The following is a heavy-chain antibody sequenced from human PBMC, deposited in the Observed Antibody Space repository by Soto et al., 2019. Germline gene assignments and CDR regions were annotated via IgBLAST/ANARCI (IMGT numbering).Heavy chain of an antibody. CDR3: ARDRSLDYYGSGNIHYMDV. J-gene: IGHJ6*03. D-gene: IGHD3-10*01. Sequence: QVQLVQSGAEVKKPGASVKVSCKASGYTFTSYAMHWVRQAPGQRLEWMGWINAGNGNTKYSQKFQGRVTITRDTSASTAYMELSSLRSEDTAVYYCARDRSLDYYGSGNIHYMDVWGKGTTVTVSS. CDR2: INAGNGNT. V-gene: IGHV1-3*01. CDR1: GYTFTSYA.